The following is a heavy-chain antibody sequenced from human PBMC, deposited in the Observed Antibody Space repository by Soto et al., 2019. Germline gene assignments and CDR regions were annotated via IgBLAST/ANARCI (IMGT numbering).Heavy chain of an antibody. CDR3: AKDESSSGWYQDY. J-gene: IGHJ4*02. V-gene: IGHV3-30*18. Sequence: PGGSLRLSCAASGFTFSSYGMHWVRQAPGKGLEWVAVISYDGSNKYYADSVKGRFTISRDNSKNTLYLQMNSLRAEDTAVYYCAKDESSSGWYQDYRGQVTLVTVSS. CDR1: GFTFSSYG. CDR2: ISYDGSNK. D-gene: IGHD6-19*01.